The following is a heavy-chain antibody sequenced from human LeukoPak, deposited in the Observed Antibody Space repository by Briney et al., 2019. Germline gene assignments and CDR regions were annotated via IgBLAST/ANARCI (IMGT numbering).Heavy chain of an antibody. J-gene: IGHJ5*02. D-gene: IGHD2-2*01. V-gene: IGHV4-34*01. CDR2: INHSGST. CDR3: ARDWLVVPAALPYNWFDP. Sequence: SETLSLTCAVYGGSFSGYYRSWIRQPPGKGLEWIGEINHSGSTNYNPSLKSRVTISVDTSKNQFSLKLSSVTAADTAVYYCARDWLVVPAALPYNWFDPWGQGTLVTVSS. CDR1: GGSFSGYY.